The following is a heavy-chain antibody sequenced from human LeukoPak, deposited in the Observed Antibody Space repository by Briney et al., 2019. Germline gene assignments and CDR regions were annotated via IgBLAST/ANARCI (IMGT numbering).Heavy chain of an antibody. CDR2: INPNSGGT. J-gene: IGHJ5*02. CDR3: ARARVFVDVPVFDP. V-gene: IGHV1-2*02. Sequence: ASVKVSCKASGYTFTGYYMHWVRQAPGQGLEWMGWINPNSGGTNYAQKFQGRVTMTRDTSISTAYMELSRLRSDDTAVYYCARARVFVDVPVFDPWGQGTLVTVSS. D-gene: IGHD3-10*01. CDR1: GYTFTGYY.